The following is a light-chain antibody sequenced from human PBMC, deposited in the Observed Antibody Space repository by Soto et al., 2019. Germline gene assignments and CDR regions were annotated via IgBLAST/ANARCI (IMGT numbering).Light chain of an antibody. V-gene: IGKV3-15*01. J-gene: IGKJ1*01. CDR1: QSVGSN. CDR3: QQYDTWPRT. CDR2: GAS. Sequence: VMTQSPLSLPVTLGQPASISCRASQSVGSNFAWYLQKPGQAPRLLIYGASTRATAVPARFTASGSGTEFTLTISSLQSDDFGVYYCQQYDTWPRTFGQGTKVDIK.